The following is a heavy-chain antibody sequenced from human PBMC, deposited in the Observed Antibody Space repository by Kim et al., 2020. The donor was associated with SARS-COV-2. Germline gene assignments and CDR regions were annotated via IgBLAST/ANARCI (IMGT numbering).Heavy chain of an antibody. Sequence: GESLKISCKGSGYSFTSYWIGWVRQMPGKGLEWMGIIYPGDSDTRYSPSFQGQVTIPDDKSISTAYLQWSSLKASDTAMYYCARHRENHDFWSGYYYYYYGMDVGGQGTTVTVSS. D-gene: IGHD3-3*01. CDR3: ARHRENHDFWSGYYYYYYGMDV. CDR2: IYPGDSDT. J-gene: IGHJ6*02. CDR1: GYSFTSYW. V-gene: IGHV5-51*01.